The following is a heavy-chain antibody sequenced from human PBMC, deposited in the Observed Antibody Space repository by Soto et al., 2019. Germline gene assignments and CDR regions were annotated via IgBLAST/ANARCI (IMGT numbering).Heavy chain of an antibody. Sequence: GGSLRLSCAASGFTFSNAWMSWVRQAPGKGLEWVGRIKSKTDGGTTDYAAPVKGRFTISRDDSKNTLYLQMNSLKTEDTAVYYCTLHDGHYDFWSGYSPYYFDYWGQGTLVTVSS. CDR2: IKSKTDGGTT. CDR1: GFTFSNAW. V-gene: IGHV3-15*01. CDR3: TLHDGHYDFWSGYSPYYFDY. J-gene: IGHJ4*02. D-gene: IGHD3-3*01.